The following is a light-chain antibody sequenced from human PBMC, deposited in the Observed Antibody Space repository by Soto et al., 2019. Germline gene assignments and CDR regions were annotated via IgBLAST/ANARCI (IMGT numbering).Light chain of an antibody. CDR2: GAS. Sequence: EIVLTQSPGTLSLSPGERATHSCRASQSVSSNYLAWYQQKPGQAPRLLIYGASNRATGIPDRFSGSGSGTDFTLTISRLEPEDFAVYYCHQYGGSPRTFGQGTKVHIK. CDR1: QSVSSNY. CDR3: HQYGGSPRT. V-gene: IGKV3-20*01. J-gene: IGKJ1*01.